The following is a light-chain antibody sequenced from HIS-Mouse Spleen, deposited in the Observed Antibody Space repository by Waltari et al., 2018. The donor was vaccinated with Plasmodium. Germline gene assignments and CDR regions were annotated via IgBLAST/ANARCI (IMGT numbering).Light chain of an antibody. CDR1: SSDVGGYNY. CDR3: SSYAGSNNLV. CDR2: EVS. Sequence: QSALTQPPSASGSPGQSVTISCTGTSSDVGGYNYVSWYQQHPGKAPKLMIYEVSKRPSGVPDRFSGSTAGNTASLTVSGLQAEYEADYYCSSYAGSNNLVFGGGTKLTVL. V-gene: IGLV2-8*01. J-gene: IGLJ2*01.